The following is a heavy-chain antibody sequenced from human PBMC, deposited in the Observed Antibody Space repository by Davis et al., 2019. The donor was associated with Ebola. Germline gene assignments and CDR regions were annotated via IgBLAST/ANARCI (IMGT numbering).Heavy chain of an antibody. Sequence: GGSLRLSCAASGFTFGSYNMNWVRQAPGKGLEPVSSINTRSSNIDYAESVEGRFTISRDNTNNTLYLQLSSLRVEDTGVYYCARAALGVWGPNWYFDLWGRGTLVAVSS. CDR3: ARAALGVWGPNWYFDL. D-gene: IGHD3-16*01. J-gene: IGHJ2*01. V-gene: IGHV3-21*06. CDR1: GFTFGSYN. CDR2: INTRSSNI.